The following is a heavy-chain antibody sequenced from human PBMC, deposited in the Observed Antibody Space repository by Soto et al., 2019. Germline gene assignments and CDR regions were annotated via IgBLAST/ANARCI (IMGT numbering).Heavy chain of an antibody. J-gene: IGHJ4*02. CDR1: GFTVSSNY. Sequence: GGSLRLSCAASGFTVSSNYMSWVRQAPGKGLEWVSVIYSGGSTYYADSVKGRFTISRDNSKNTLYLQMNSLRAEGTAVYYCARGYSDILTGYYTNYFDYWGQGTLVTVSS. CDR3: ARGYSDILTGYYTNYFDY. CDR2: IYSGGST. V-gene: IGHV3-53*01. D-gene: IGHD3-9*01.